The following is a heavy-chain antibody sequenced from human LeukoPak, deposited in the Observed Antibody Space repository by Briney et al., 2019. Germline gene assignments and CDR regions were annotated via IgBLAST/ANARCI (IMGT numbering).Heavy chain of an antibody. CDR3: ATDLYSRSPDY. CDR2: ISASGTGT. CDR1: GFTFTNVV. D-gene: IGHD6-6*01. V-gene: IGHV3-23*01. Sequence: GGSLRLSCAASGFTFTNVVMSWVRQAPGRGLEWVSAISASGTGTYYAASVKGRFTVSRDNSKNTLFLQMNSLRAEDTAVYYCATDLYSRSPDYWGQGTLVTVSS. J-gene: IGHJ4*02.